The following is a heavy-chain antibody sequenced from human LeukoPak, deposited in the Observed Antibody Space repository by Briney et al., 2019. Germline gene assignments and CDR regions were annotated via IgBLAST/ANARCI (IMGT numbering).Heavy chain of an antibody. J-gene: IGHJ4*02. CDR1: GGSFSGYY. CDR3: ARGTERHVLPAANSFDY. Sequence: SETLSLTCAVYGGSFSGYYWSWIRQPPGKGLEWIGEINHSGSTNYNPSLKSRVTISVDTSKNQFSLKLSSVTAADTAVYYCARGTERHVLPAANSFDYWGQGTLVTVSS. V-gene: IGHV4-34*01. D-gene: IGHD2-2*01. CDR2: INHSGST.